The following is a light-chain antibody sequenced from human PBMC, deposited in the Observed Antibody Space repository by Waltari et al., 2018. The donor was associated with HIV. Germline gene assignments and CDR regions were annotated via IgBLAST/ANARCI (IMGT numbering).Light chain of an antibody. CDR2: DVS. J-gene: IGLJ1*01. Sequence: QSALTQPASVSGSPGQSITISCTGTSSDVGHYNYVSWYQQHPGNAPKLMIYDVSKRPSVVSNRFSGSKSGNTASLTISGLQAEDEADYYCCSYAGSSTFVFGSGTKVTVL. CDR1: SSDVGHYNY. V-gene: IGLV2-23*02. CDR3: CSYAGSSTFV.